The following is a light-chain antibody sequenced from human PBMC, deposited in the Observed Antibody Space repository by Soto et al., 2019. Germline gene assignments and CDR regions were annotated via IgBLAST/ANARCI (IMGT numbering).Light chain of an antibody. V-gene: IGKV1-39*01. CDR1: QTISSY. J-gene: IGKJ2*01. CDR3: QQSSDIPYT. Sequence: DIQMTQSPSSLSASVGDRVTITCRASQTISSYLNWYQQHPVKAPKLLIYAASSLQSGVPSRFSGSGSGTDFTLTISSLQPEDFATYYCQQSSDIPYTFGQGTKLEIK. CDR2: AAS.